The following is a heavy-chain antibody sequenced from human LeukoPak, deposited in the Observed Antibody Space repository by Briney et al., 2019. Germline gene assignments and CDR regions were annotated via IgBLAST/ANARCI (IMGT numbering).Heavy chain of an antibody. J-gene: IGHJ4*02. V-gene: IGHV4-59*12. CDR3: ARADCSGGSCYDFDY. Sequence: SETLSLTCTVSGGSISSYYWSWIRQPPGKGLEWIGYIYYSGSTNYNPSLKSRVTISVDTSKNQFSLKLSSVTAADTAVYYCARADCSGGSCYDFDYWGQGTLVTVSS. D-gene: IGHD2-15*01. CDR1: GGSISSYY. CDR2: IYYSGST.